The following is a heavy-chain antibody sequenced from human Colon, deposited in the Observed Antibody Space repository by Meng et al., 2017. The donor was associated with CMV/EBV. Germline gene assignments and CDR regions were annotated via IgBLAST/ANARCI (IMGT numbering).Heavy chain of an antibody. CDR2: IITISGTT. Sequence: QFQLEQAGAEVKKPGSSVTFSCKASKGTFTSYPISWVRQGPGQGFEWVGGIITISGTTDYAQKFQGRVTITADESTSTAYMKLSNLRSEDTAIYYCARVICGGDCYLDYWGRGTLVTVSS. D-gene: IGHD2-21*02. CDR3: ARVICGGDCYLDY. V-gene: IGHV1-69*12. J-gene: IGHJ4*02. CDR1: KGTFTSYP.